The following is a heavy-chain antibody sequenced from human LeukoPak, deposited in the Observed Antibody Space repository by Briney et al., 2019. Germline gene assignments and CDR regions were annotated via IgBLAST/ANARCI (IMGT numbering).Heavy chain of an antibody. CDR3: ARDSLGLDY. Sequence: PSETLSLTCTVSGGSISSYYWSWIQQPPGKGLEWIGFIYYSGSTNYNPSLKSRVTISVDTSKNQFSLKLSSVTAADTAVYYCARDSLGLDYWGQGTLVTVSS. V-gene: IGHV4-59*01. CDR1: GGSISSYY. CDR2: IYYSGST. J-gene: IGHJ4*02.